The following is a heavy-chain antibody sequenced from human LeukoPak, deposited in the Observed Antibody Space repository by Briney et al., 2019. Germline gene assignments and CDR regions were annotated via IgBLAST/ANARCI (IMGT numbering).Heavy chain of an antibody. Sequence: GGSLRLSCAASGFTFSSYWMHWVRQAPGKGLVWVSRINGDGSSTTYADSVKGRFTISRDTAKNTLYMQMNSLRAEDTALYYCTKGGNYSYGAFDIWGQGTMVTVSS. CDR2: INGDGSST. D-gene: IGHD1-26*01. CDR1: GFTFSSYW. CDR3: TKGGNYSYGAFDI. V-gene: IGHV3-74*01. J-gene: IGHJ3*02.